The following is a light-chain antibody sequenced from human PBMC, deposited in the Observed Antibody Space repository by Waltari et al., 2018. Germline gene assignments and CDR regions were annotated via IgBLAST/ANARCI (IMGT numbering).Light chain of an antibody. V-gene: IGLV3-10*01. Sequence: SYELTQPPSVSVSPGQTARIICSGHELPRKYAYWFQQKSGQAPRLVIYEDTKRPSGIPERFSGSSSGTVATLTITGAQVDDEADYYCYSSDSTGLRVFGGGTTVVVL. J-gene: IGLJ1*01. CDR2: EDT. CDR1: ELPRKY. CDR3: YSSDSTGLRV.